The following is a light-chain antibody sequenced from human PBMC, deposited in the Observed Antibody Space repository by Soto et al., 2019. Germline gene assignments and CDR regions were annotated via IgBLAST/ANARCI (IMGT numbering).Light chain of an antibody. J-gene: IGLJ1*01. CDR3: SSYTSSSTHV. V-gene: IGLV2-8*01. Sequence: QSALTQPPSASGSPGQSVTISCTGTSGDVGGYDYVSWYQQHPGKAPKLMIYEVTKRPLGVPDRFSGSKSGNTASLTVSGLQAEDEADYYCSSYTSSSTHVFGTGTKVTVL. CDR2: EVT. CDR1: SGDVGGYDY.